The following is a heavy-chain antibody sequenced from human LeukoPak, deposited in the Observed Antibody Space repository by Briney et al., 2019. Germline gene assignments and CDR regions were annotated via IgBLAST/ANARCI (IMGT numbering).Heavy chain of an antibody. V-gene: IGHV3-33*01. CDR2: IWYDGSNK. CDR3: ARDHGIQWLVPYFQH. J-gene: IGHJ1*01. CDR1: GFTFSSYG. Sequence: GESLKISCAASGFTFSSYGMHWVRQAPGKGLEWVAVIWYDGSNKYYADSVKGRFTISRDNSKNTLYLQMNSLRAEDTAVYYCARDHGIQWLVPYFQHWRQGTLVTVSS. D-gene: IGHD6-19*01.